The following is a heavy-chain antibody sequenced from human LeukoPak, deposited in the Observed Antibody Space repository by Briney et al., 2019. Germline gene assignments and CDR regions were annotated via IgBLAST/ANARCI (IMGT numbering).Heavy chain of an antibody. D-gene: IGHD1-26*01. CDR1: GGSISSYC. CDR2: IYTSGST. CDR3: ARDRLGAESSDAFDI. V-gene: IGHV4-4*07. J-gene: IGHJ3*02. Sequence: SETLSLTCTVSGGSISSYCWSWIRQPAGKGLEWIGRIYTSGSTNYNPSLKSRVTMSVDTSKNQFSLKLSSVTAADTAVYYCARDRLGAESSDAFDIWGQGTMVTVSS.